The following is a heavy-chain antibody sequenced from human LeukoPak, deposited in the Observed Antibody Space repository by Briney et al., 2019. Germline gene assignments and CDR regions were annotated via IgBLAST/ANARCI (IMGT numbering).Heavy chain of an antibody. CDR3: ARVGATTEGFDY. CDR1: GFTFSDHY. CDR2: IRNKANSYTT. Sequence: PGGSLRLSCAASGFTFSDHYMDWVRQAPGKGLKWVGRIRNKANSYTTEYAASVKGRFTISRDDSKNSLYLQMNSLKTEDTAVYYCARVGATTEGFDYWGQGTLVTVSS. J-gene: IGHJ4*02. V-gene: IGHV3-72*01. D-gene: IGHD1-26*01.